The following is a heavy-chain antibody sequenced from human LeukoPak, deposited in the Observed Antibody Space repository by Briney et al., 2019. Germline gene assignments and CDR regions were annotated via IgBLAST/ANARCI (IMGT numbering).Heavy chain of an antibody. CDR1: GFTFSSYW. V-gene: IGHV3-7*01. CDR2: IKHDGSET. Sequence: PGGSLRLSCAASGFTFSSYWMSWVRQAPGKGLEWVVNIKHDGSETHYVDSVKGRFTISRDNAKNSLYLQMNSLRAEDTALYYCARDRSDSPFDYWGQGTPVTVSS. CDR3: ARDRSDSPFDY. J-gene: IGHJ4*02. D-gene: IGHD2-15*01.